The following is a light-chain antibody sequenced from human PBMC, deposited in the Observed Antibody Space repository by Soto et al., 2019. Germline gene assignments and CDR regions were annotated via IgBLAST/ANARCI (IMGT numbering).Light chain of an antibody. CDR2: GAS. V-gene: IGKV3-20*01. J-gene: IGKJ1*01. CDR3: QHYNSYSEA. Sequence: EIVMTQSPGTLSLSPGETVTLSCRASQSIDSSYLAWYQQKPGQAPRLLIYGASSRATGIPDRFSGSGSGTDFTLTISSLQPDDFATYYCQHYNSYSEAFGQGTKVDIK. CDR1: QSIDSSY.